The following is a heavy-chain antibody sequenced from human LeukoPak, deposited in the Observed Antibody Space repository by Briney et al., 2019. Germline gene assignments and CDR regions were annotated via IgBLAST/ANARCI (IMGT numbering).Heavy chain of an antibody. CDR1: GITFSSYW. V-gene: IGHV3-74*01. CDR2: INSDGRST. Sequence: GGSLRLSCAGSGITFSSYWMHWVRQAPGKGLVWVSRINSDGRSTNYADSVKGRFTISRDNAKNTLYLQMNSRRAEDTAVYYCARSAYPGNSVIEDWGRGTLVTVSS. CDR3: ARSAYPGNSVIED. J-gene: IGHJ4*02. D-gene: IGHD4-23*01.